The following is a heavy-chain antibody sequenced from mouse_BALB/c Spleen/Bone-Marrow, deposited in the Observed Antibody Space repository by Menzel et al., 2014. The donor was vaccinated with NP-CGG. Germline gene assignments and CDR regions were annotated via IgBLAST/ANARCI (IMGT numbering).Heavy chain of an antibody. J-gene: IGHJ4*01. V-gene: IGHV1-18*01. Sequence: VQLQQSGPELVKPGASVKISCKTSGYTFTGYTMHWAKQSHGKSLEWIGGINPNNGGTIYNQKFKGKATLTVDKSSSTAYMELRSLTSEDSAVYYCARKDYGYNYVMDYWGQGTSVTVSS. CDR3: ARKDYGYNYVMDY. CDR1: GYTFTGYT. D-gene: IGHD1-2*01. CDR2: INPNNGGT.